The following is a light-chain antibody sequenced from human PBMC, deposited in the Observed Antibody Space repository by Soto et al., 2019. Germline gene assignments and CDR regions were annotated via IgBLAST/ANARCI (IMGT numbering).Light chain of an antibody. V-gene: IGKV3D-7*01. CDR1: QSVAGSF. CDR3: LQHDSFPPT. CDR2: VAF. J-gene: IGKJ5*01. Sequence: PGEGVTLSCRASQSVAGSFLICFQFQPGQAPRLLIFVAFTRATGTPARFSGSESGTDFTLTINSLQPEDFATYYCLQHDSFPPTFGQGTRLEIK.